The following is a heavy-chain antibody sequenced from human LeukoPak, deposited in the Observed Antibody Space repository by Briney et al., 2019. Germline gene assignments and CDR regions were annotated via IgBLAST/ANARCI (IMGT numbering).Heavy chain of an antibody. J-gene: IGHJ4*02. CDR2: ISTSSSFI. Sequence: GGSLRLSCAASGFTFSSYSMNWVRQAPGKGLEWVSSISTSSSFIYYADSVKGRFTISRDNAKNSLYLQMNSLRAEDTAVYYCAKVNMGYAYYFDYWGQGTLVTVSS. D-gene: IGHD5-12*01. CDR1: GFTFSSYS. CDR3: AKVNMGYAYYFDY. V-gene: IGHV3-21*04.